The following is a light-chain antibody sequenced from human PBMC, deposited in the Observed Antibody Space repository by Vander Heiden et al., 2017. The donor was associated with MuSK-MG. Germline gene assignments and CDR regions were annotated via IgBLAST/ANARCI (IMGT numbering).Light chain of an antibody. CDR3: QAWDSSTAWV. CDR2: QDT. J-gene: IGLJ3*02. V-gene: IGLV3-1*01. Sequence: SYELTQPPSVSVSPGQTASITCSGDKLGDKYACWYQQKPGQPPVLVIYQDTKRPAGIPERFSGSKSGNTATLTISGTQAMDEADYYCQAWDSSTAWVFGGGTKLTVL. CDR1: KLGDKY.